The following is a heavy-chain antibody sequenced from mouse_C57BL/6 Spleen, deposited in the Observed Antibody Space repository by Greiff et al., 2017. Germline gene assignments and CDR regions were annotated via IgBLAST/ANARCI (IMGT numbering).Heavy chain of an antibody. CDR2: IWSGGST. D-gene: IGHD2-4*01. V-gene: IGHV2-2*01. Sequence: VKLQESGPGLVQPSQSLSITCTVSGFSLTSYGVHWVRQSPGKGLDWLGVIWSGGSTDYNAAFISRLSISKDNSNSQVFCKMNSLQADDTAIYYCARKGLRYAMDYWGQGTSVTVSS. J-gene: IGHJ4*01. CDR3: ARKGLRYAMDY. CDR1: GFSLTSYG.